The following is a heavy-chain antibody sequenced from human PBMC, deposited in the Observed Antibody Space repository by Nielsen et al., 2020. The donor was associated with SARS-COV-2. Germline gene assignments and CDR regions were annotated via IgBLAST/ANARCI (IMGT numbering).Heavy chain of an antibody. V-gene: IGHV1-58*01. CDR2: IVVGSGNT. D-gene: IGHD1-26*01. Sequence: SVKVSCKASGFTFTSSAVQWVRQARGQRLEWIGWIVVGSGNTNYAQKFQERVTITRDMSTSTAYMELSSLRSEDTAVYYCAADLRGVGATVADYWGQGTLVTVSS. J-gene: IGHJ4*02. CDR1: GFTFTSSA. CDR3: AADLRGVGATVADY.